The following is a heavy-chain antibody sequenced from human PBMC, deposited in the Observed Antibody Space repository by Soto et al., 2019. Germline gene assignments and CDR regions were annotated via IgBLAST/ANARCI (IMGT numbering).Heavy chain of an antibody. Sequence: EVQLVESGGGLVQPGGSLRLTCEASGFTFSGNWMSWVRQAPGKGLEWVANVKQDGSDKYYVDSVKGRFSISRDNTKNSLYLQMNSLRDGDTAVYFWARGGGNFDHWGQGTLVTVSS. V-gene: IGHV3-7*04. CDR1: GFTFSGNW. D-gene: IGHD3-16*01. CDR2: VKQDGSDK. J-gene: IGHJ4*02. CDR3: ARGGGNFDH.